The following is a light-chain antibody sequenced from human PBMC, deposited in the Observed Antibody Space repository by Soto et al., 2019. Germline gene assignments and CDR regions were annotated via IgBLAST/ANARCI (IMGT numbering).Light chain of an antibody. J-gene: IGKJ5*01. Sequence: EIVLTQSPGTLSLSPGERATLSCRASQSVPRNYLAWSQQRPGQAPRLLMYDVSTRASGTPDRFSGSESGTDYTLTISSLESEDFAVYYCHQYAWAPLTFGQGTRLEIK. V-gene: IGKV3-20*01. CDR3: HQYAWAPLT. CDR1: QSVPRNY. CDR2: DVS.